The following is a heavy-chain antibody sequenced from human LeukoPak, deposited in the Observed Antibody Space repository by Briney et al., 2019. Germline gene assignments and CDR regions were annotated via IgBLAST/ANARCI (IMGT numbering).Heavy chain of an antibody. CDR1: GYTFTSYY. Sequence: ASVKVSCKASGYTFTSYYMNWVRQAPGQGLEWMGITNPSGGSTSYAQKFQDRVAMTRDTSTSTVYMELSSLTSKDTAVYYCARDGASDGMDVWGQGTTVTVSS. D-gene: IGHD3-10*01. J-gene: IGHJ6*02. CDR2: TNPSGGST. V-gene: IGHV1-46*01. CDR3: ARDGASDGMDV.